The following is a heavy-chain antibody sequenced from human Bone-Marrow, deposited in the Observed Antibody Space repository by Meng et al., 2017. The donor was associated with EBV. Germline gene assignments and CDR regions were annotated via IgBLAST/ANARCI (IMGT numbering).Heavy chain of an antibody. V-gene: IGHV1-69*01. Sequence: GQWVQVGAGVKKPGSSVKVSCKTSGGTFRSEAISWVRQDPGQGLEWMGGLIPMLGAPHYAQKFQGRVTIIADELTSTHNMELSSLRSEDTAVYYCASESGRGYTPDYWGQGTLVTVSS. CDR3: ASESGRGYTPDY. J-gene: IGHJ4*02. CDR1: GGTFRSEA. D-gene: IGHD3-10*01. CDR2: LIPMLGAP.